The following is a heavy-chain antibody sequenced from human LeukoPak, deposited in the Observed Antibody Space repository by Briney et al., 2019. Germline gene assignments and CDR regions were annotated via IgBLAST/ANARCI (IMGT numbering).Heavy chain of an antibody. CDR1: GGSISSGGYS. V-gene: IGHV4-30-2*01. CDR2: IYHSGST. CDR3: ARVTGGWSLPYFDY. Sequence: SQTLSLTCAVSGGSISSGGYSWSWVRQPPGTGLEWVGYIYHSGSTNYNPSLKSRVTISVDTSKNQFSLKLSSVTAADTAAYYCARVTGGWSLPYFDYWGQGTLVTVSS. J-gene: IGHJ4*02. D-gene: IGHD6-19*01.